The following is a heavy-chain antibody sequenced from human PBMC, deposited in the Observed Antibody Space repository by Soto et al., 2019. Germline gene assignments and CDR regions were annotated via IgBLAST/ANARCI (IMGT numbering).Heavy chain of an antibody. CDR3: ARGRTVVVTNYYGMAF. Sequence: SWTLALTCTVSGGTINSSGYSWTWIHQHPGKGLEWIGYIYYSGSTNYNPSLKSRVTISVDTSKNQFSLKLSSVTAADTAVYYCARGRTVVVTNYYGMAFWGQGTTVIGSS. CDR1: GGTINSSGYS. CDR2: IYYSGST. D-gene: IGHD3-22*01. J-gene: IGHJ6*02. V-gene: IGHV4-31*03.